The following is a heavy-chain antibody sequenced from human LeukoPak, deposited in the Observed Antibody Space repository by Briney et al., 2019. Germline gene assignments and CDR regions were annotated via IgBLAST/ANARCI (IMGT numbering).Heavy chain of an antibody. V-gene: IGHV4-34*01. J-gene: IGHJ4*02. CDR3: SVAVAGTTFDY. CDR2: INHSGST. Sequence: SETLSLTXAVYGGSFSGYYWSWIRQPPGKGLEWIGEINHSGSTNYNPSLKSRVTISVDTSKNQFSLKLSSVTAADTAVYYCSVAVAGTTFDYWGQGTLVTVSS. D-gene: IGHD6-19*01. CDR1: GGSFSGYY.